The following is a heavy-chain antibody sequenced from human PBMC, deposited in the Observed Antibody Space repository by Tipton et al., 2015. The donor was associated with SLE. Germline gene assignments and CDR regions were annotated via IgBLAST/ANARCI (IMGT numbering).Heavy chain of an antibody. J-gene: IGHJ5*02. V-gene: IGHV4-39*01. CDR3: ARQRTNYGSVTFDP. CDR2: IYYSGST. Sequence: TLSLTCTVSGGSISSYYWGWIRQPPGKGLEWIGSIYYSGSTYYNPSLKSRVTISVDTSKNQFSLKLSSVTAADTAVYYCARQRTNYGSVTFDPWGQGTLVTVSS. CDR1: GGSISSYY. D-gene: IGHD3-10*01.